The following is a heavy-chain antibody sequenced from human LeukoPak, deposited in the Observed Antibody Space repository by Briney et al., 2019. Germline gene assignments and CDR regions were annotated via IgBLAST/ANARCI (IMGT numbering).Heavy chain of an antibody. Sequence: SVKVSCKASGGTFSSYAISWVRQAPGQGLEWMGRIIPILGIANYAQKFQGRVTITADKSTSTAYMELSSLRSEDTAVYYCAREGLTVTLLVQRGYFDYWGQGTLVTVSS. V-gene: IGHV1-69*04. CDR1: GGTFSSYA. D-gene: IGHD4-17*01. CDR2: IIPILGIA. J-gene: IGHJ4*02. CDR3: AREGLTVTLLVQRGYFDY.